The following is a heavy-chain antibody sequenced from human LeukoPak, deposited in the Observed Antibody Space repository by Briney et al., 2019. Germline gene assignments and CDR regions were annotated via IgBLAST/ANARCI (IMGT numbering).Heavy chain of an antibody. CDR3: ARDKDWNYVLYDY. D-gene: IGHD1-7*01. Sequence: ASVRVSCKASGYTFTGYYMHWVRQAPGQGLEWMGWINPNSGGTNYAQKFQGRVTMTRDTSISTAYMELRSLRSDDTAVYYCARDKDWNYVLYDYWGQGTLVTVSS. CDR2: INPNSGGT. J-gene: IGHJ4*02. V-gene: IGHV1-2*02. CDR1: GYTFTGYY.